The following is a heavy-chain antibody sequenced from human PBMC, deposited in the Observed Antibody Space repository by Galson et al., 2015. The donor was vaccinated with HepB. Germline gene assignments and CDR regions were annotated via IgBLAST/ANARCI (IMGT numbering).Heavy chain of an antibody. CDR2: ISSSSSYI. D-gene: IGHD3-22*01. J-gene: IGHJ4*02. CDR1: GFTFSSYS. Sequence: SLRLSCAASGFTFSSYSMNWVRQAPGKGLEWVSSISSSSSYIYYADSVKGRFTISRDNAKNSLYLQMNSLRAEDTAVYYCARDYYDSSGYYEYWGQGTLVTVSS. V-gene: IGHV3-21*01. CDR3: ARDYYDSSGYYEY.